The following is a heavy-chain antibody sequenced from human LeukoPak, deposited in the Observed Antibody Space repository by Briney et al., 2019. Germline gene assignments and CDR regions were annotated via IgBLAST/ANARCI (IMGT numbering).Heavy chain of an antibody. D-gene: IGHD6-13*01. Sequence: LSGGSLRLSCAASGFTFSSYAMSWVRQAPGKGLEWVSAISGSGGSTYYADSVMGRFTISRDNSKNTLYLQMNSLRAEDTAVYYCAHVAGWAAAGTYYFDYWGQGTLVTVSS. CDR2: ISGSGGST. V-gene: IGHV3-23*01. CDR1: GFTFSSYA. CDR3: AHVAGWAAAGTYYFDY. J-gene: IGHJ4*02.